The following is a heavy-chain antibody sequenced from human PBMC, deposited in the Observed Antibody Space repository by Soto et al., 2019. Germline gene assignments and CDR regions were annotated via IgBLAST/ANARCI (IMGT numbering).Heavy chain of an antibody. CDR3: ARVASGWSSLGWFDP. Sequence: GASVKVSCKASGGTFSSYGISWVRQAPGQGLEWMGWISAYNGNTNYVQKLQGRVTMTTDTSTSTAYMELRSLRSDDTAVYYCARVASGWSSLGWFDPWGQGTLVTVSS. V-gene: IGHV1-18*01. CDR1: GGTFSSYG. D-gene: IGHD6-19*01. CDR2: ISAYNGNT. J-gene: IGHJ5*02.